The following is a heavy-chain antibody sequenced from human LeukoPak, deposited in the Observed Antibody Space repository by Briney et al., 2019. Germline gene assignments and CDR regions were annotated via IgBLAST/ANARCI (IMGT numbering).Heavy chain of an antibody. J-gene: IGHJ4*02. D-gene: IGHD3-10*01. CDR2: IKEDGSEK. V-gene: IGHV3-7*01. CDR1: GFTFGSYW. Sequence: GGSLRLSCAASGFTFGSYWMSWVRQAPGKGLEWVANIKEDGSEKNYVDSVKGRFTISRDNAKNSLYLQMNSLRAEDTAVYYCAKVWRVRGVITAVFDSWGQGTLVTVSS. CDR3: AKVWRVRGVITAVFDS.